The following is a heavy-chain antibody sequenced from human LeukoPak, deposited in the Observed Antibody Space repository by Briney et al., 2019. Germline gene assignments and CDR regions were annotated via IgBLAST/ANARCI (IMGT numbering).Heavy chain of an antibody. D-gene: IGHD4-23*01. CDR1: AFSFSDYN. V-gene: IGHV3-21*01. CDR3: ARDYGGSSPFDY. J-gene: IGHJ4*02. CDR2: ITSSGSYI. Sequence: GGSLRLSCAASAFSFSDYNMNWVRQAPGKGLEWVSSITSSGSYIYYADSVKGRFTISRDNAKNSLYLQMNSLRAEDTAVYYCARDYGGSSPFDYWGQGTLVTVSS.